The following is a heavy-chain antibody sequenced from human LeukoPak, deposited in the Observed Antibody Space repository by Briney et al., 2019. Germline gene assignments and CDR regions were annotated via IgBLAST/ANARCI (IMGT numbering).Heavy chain of an antibody. V-gene: IGHV3-43D*04. J-gene: IGHJ4*02. CDR2: ISLGGGTT. CDR3: AKDRSGNSYGHFDY. Sequence: GGSLRLSCAASGFTFDDYAMHWVRQAPGKGLEWGFLISLGGGTTYYADSVKGRFTISRDNSKTSLYLHMNSLRAEDTALYYCAKDRSGNSYGHFDYWGQGTLVTVSS. D-gene: IGHD3-10*01. CDR1: GFTFDDYA.